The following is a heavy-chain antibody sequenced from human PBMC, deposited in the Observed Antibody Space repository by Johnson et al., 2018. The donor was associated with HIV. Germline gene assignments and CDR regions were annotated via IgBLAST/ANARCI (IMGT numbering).Heavy chain of an antibody. D-gene: IGHD3-10*01. CDR2: IYSGGST. V-gene: IGHV3-66*01. CDR3: AREAWGFGERVDAFDI. CDR1: GFTVSSNY. J-gene: IGHJ3*02. Sequence: MLLVESGGGLVQPGGSLRLSCAASGFTVSSNYMSWVRQAPGKGLEWVSVIYSGGSTYYADSVKGRFTISRDNSKNTLYLQMHSLRAEDTAVYYCAREAWGFGERVDAFDIWGQGTMVTVSS.